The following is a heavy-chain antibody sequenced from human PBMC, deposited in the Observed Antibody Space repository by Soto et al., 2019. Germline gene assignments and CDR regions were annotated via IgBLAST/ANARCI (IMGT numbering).Heavy chain of an antibody. V-gene: IGHV4-59*01. CDR3: AIEDRGSGYEHAYYYYGMDV. CDR1: GGSISSYY. Sequence: SEPLSLTCTVSGGSISSYYWSWIRQPPGKGLEWIGYIYYSGSTNYNPSLKSRVTISVDTSKNQFSLKLSSVTAADTAVYYCAIEDRGSGYEHAYYYYGMDVWGQGTTVTVSS. D-gene: IGHD3-3*01. J-gene: IGHJ6*02. CDR2: IYYSGST.